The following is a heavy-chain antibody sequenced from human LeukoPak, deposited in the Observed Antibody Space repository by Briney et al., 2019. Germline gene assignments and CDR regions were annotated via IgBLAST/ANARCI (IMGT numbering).Heavy chain of an antibody. CDR3: ARGIQGYSNYDAFDI. CDR2: IYSGGST. V-gene: IGHV3-53*01. J-gene: IGHJ3*02. D-gene: IGHD3-22*01. Sequence: PGGSLRLSCAASGFTVSSNYMSWARQAPGKGLEWVSVIYSGGSTYYADSVKGRFTISRDNSKNTLYLQMNSLRAEDTAVYYCARGIQGYSNYDAFDIWGQGTMVTVSS. CDR1: GFTVSSNY.